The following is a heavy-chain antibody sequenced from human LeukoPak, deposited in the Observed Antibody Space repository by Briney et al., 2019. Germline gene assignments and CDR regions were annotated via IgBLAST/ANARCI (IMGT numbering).Heavy chain of an antibody. V-gene: IGHV3-23*01. J-gene: IGHJ4*02. CDR2: ISGSGGST. Sequence: GGSLRLSCAASGFTFSSYAMSWVRQAPGNGLEWVSAISGSGGSTYYADSVKGRFTISRDNSKNTLYLQMNSLRAEDTAVYYCAKAYSASEQWLVRGFDYWGQGTLVTVSS. CDR1: GFTFSSYA. CDR3: AKAYSASEQWLVRGFDY. D-gene: IGHD6-19*01.